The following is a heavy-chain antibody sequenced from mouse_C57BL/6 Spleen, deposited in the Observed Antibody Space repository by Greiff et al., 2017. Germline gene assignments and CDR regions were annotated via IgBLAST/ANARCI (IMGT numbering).Heavy chain of an antibody. D-gene: IGHD4-1*01. CDR3: ARAPLGRWYFDV. Sequence: DVHLVESGGGLVKPGGSLKLSCAASGFTFSSYAMSWVRQTPEKRLEWVATISDGGSYTYYPDNVKGRFTISRDNAKNNLYLQMSHLKSEDTAMYYCARAPLGRWYFDVWGTGTTVTVSS. CDR2: ISDGGSYT. J-gene: IGHJ1*03. CDR1: GFTFSSYA. V-gene: IGHV5-4*01.